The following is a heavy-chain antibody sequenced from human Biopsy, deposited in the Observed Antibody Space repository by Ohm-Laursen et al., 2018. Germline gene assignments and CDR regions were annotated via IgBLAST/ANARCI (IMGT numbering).Heavy chain of an antibody. J-gene: IGHJ3*02. D-gene: IGHD6-19*01. Sequence: TLSLTCIVSGGSISGSSWSWIRQAPGKGLEWIGYISYSRDTNYNPSLKSRITMSVDTSKNQFSLKLTSVTAADTAVYYCAKHGSGWTGDDAFHIWGQGTMVTVSS. V-gene: IGHV4-59*08. CDR3: AKHGSGWTGDDAFHI. CDR1: GGSISGSS. CDR2: ISYSRDT.